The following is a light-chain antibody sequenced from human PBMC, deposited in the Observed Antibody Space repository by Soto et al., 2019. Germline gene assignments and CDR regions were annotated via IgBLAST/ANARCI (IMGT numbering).Light chain of an antibody. CDR3: AAWDDSLSGRV. CDR1: GSNVGTSY. J-gene: IGLJ3*02. CDR2: ANN. V-gene: IGLV1-47*01. Sequence: QSVLTQPPSESGTPGQRVTISCSGSGSNVGTSYVYWYQQLPGTAPKLLIYANNQRPSGVPDRFSGSKSGTSASLAISGLRSEDEADYYCAAWDDSLSGRVFGGGTKLTVL.